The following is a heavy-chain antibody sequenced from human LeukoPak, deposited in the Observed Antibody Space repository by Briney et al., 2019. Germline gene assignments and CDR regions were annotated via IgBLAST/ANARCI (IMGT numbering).Heavy chain of an antibody. Sequence: ASVKVSCKASGYTFTSYGITWVRQAPGQGLEWMGWISAYNGNTNYTQKVQGRVSMTTDTSTSTAYMELRSLRSDDTAVYYCVKTYYYDSSGYSADAFDIWGQGTMVTVSS. CDR3: VKTYYYDSSGYSADAFDI. CDR2: ISAYNGNT. D-gene: IGHD3-22*01. CDR1: GYTFTSYG. V-gene: IGHV1-18*01. J-gene: IGHJ3*02.